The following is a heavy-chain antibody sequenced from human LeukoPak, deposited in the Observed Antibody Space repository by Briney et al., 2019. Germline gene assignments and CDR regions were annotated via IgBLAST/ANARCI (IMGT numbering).Heavy chain of an antibody. Sequence: GGSLRLSCAASGFTFSSSNMNWVRQAPGKGLEWVSSISTSSSYIYYADSVKGRFTVSRDNAKKSLFLQMNSLRDEDTAVYYCARDTEQWRGDYYYYMDVWGKGTTVTVSS. D-gene: IGHD6-19*01. CDR3: ARDTEQWRGDYYYYMDV. J-gene: IGHJ6*03. V-gene: IGHV3-21*01. CDR1: GFTFSSSN. CDR2: ISTSSSYI.